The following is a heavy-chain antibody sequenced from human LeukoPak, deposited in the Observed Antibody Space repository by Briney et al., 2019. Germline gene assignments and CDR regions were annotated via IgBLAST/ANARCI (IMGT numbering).Heavy chain of an antibody. Sequence: QPGGSLRLSCAVLGFTFSNYEMNWVRQAPGKGLERVAYIFSGGSIIYYADSVKGRFTISRDNAKNSLYLQMNSLRAEDTAVYYCARQRITVAVGGDFDYWGQGTLVTVSS. CDR1: GFTFSNYE. V-gene: IGHV3-48*03. D-gene: IGHD6-19*01. CDR2: IFSGGSII. CDR3: ARQRITVAVGGDFDY. J-gene: IGHJ4*02.